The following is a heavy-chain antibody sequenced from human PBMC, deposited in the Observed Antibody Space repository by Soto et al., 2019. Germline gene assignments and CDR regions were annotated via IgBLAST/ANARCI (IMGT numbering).Heavy chain of an antibody. Sequence: QVQLVQSGAEVKKPGASVKVSCKASGYTFTTYAISWVRQAPGQGLDWMGWISVYNGNTNYAQNLQGRVTMTTDTSTSTAYMELRSLRSDDTAVYYCARTLMIVPSTDAFDIWGQGTMVTVSS. CDR3: ARTLMIVPSTDAFDI. D-gene: IGHD3-22*01. V-gene: IGHV1-18*01. CDR1: GYTFTTYA. J-gene: IGHJ3*02. CDR2: ISVYNGNT.